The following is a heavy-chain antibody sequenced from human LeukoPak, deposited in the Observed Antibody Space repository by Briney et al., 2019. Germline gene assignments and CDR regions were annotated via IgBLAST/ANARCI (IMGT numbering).Heavy chain of an antibody. CDR1: GYTFTSYD. CDR2: MNPNSGNT. D-gene: IGHD3-22*01. CDR3: ARDRYYYASSGSYYYYGMDV. Sequence: ASVKVSCKASGYTFTSYDINWVRQATGQGLEWMGWMNPNSGNTGYAQKFQGRVTMTRNTSISTAYMYQSTLRSEDTAVYYCARDRYYYASSGSYYYYGMDVWGQGTTVTVSS. J-gene: IGHJ6*02. V-gene: IGHV1-8*01.